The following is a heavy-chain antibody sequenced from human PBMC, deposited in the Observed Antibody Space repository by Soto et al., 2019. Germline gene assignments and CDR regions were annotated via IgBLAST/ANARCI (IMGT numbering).Heavy chain of an antibody. V-gene: IGHV4-39*01. CDR2: IYYSGST. Sequence: ASETLSLTCTVSGGSISSSSYYWGWIRQPPGKGLEWIGSIYYSGSTYYNPSLKSRVTISVDTSKNQFSLKLSSVTAADTAVYYCARHDSGGGERLYSSSMFFPMDVWGQGTTVTVSS. CDR1: GGSISSSSYY. J-gene: IGHJ6*02. D-gene: IGHD6-6*01. CDR3: ARHDSGGGERLYSSSMFFPMDV.